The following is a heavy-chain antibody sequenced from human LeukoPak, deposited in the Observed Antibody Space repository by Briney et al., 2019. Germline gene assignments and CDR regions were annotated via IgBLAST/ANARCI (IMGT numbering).Heavy chain of an antibody. D-gene: IGHD6-13*01. CDR2: IYSGGRT. CDR1: GFTVSSNY. CDR3: ARGWADAFDI. V-gene: IGHV3-66*01. J-gene: IGHJ3*02. Sequence: PGGSLRLSCAASGFTVSSNYMSWVRQAPGKGLEWVSVIYSGGRTYYADSVKGRFTISRDNSKDTLYLQMNSLRAEDTAVYYCARGWADAFDIWGQGTMVTVSS.